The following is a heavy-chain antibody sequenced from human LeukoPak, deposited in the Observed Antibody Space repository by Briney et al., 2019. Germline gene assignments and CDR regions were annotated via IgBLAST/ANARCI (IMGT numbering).Heavy chain of an antibody. D-gene: IGHD2-15*01. CDR2: ISSSSSYI. J-gene: IGHJ4*02. Sequence: GGSLRLSCAASGFTFSSYSMNWVRRAPGKGLEWVSSISSSSSYIYYADSVKGRFTISRDNSKNTLYLQMNSLRAEDTAVYYCAKEDIVVVVAAIQTDYWGQGTLVTVSS. CDR1: GFTFSSYS. CDR3: AKEDIVVVVAAIQTDY. V-gene: IGHV3-21*04.